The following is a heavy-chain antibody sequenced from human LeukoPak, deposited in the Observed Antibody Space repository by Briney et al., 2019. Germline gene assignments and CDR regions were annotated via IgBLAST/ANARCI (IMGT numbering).Heavy chain of an antibody. J-gene: IGHJ4*02. CDR1: GFTFSTYW. CDR2: INSDGSST. CDR3: AKDRREGYNYPLYGGFDS. Sequence: GGSLRLSCAASGFTFSTYWMHWVRQTPGKGLVWVSRINSDGSSTNYADSVEGRFTISRDNAKNTLYLQMNSLRAEDTAVFYCAKDRREGYNYPLYGGFDSWGQGALVTVSS. V-gene: IGHV3-74*01. D-gene: IGHD5-24*01.